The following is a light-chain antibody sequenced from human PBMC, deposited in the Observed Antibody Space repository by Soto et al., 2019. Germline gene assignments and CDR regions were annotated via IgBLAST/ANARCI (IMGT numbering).Light chain of an antibody. CDR1: QSISTC. V-gene: IGKV1-5*01. Sequence: DIQMTQSPSTLSASVGDRVTITCRASQSISTCLAWYQQKPGKAPKLLIYDASSLESGVPSRFSGSGSGTEFTLTISSRQPDDVESYYCQQYKSYSTMYTFGPGTKLEIK. J-gene: IGKJ2*01. CDR3: QQYKSYSTMYT. CDR2: DAS.